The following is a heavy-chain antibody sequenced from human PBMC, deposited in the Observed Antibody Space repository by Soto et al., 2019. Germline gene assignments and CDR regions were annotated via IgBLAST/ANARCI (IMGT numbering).Heavy chain of an antibody. Sequence: SETLSLTCTVSGGSISSGNYYWSWIRQPPGKGLEWIGFISYSGSTYYSTSLKSRVSISVDTSKNQFSLDLSSVTAADTAVYYCATMGTPVTGLYYFDYWGQGTLVTVSS. V-gene: IGHV4-30-4*01. CDR1: GGSISSGNYY. D-gene: IGHD4-17*01. CDR3: ATMGTPVTGLYYFDY. J-gene: IGHJ4*02. CDR2: ISYSGST.